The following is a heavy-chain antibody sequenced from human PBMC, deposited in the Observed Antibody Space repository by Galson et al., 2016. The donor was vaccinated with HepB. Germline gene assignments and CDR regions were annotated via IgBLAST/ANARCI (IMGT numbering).Heavy chain of an antibody. Sequence: SLRLSCAASGFTFSSYGMHWVRQAPGKGPEWVAVIWYDGSNKYYADSVKGRFTISRDNSKNTLYLQMNSLRAEDTAVYYCARESSIAAAGVLDYWGQGTLVTASS. CDR2: IWYDGSNK. CDR1: GFTFSSYG. CDR3: ARESSIAAAGVLDY. V-gene: IGHV3-33*01. D-gene: IGHD6-13*01. J-gene: IGHJ4*02.